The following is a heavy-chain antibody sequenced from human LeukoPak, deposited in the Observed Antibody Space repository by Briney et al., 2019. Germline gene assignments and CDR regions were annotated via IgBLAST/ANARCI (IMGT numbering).Heavy chain of an antibody. CDR3: ARDRIAAAVLDY. D-gene: IGHD6-13*01. J-gene: IGHJ4*02. CDR2: INPYNGNS. V-gene: IGHV1-18*01. CDR1: GYNFINYA. Sequence: ASVKVSCKASGYNFINYAISWVRQAPGQGLEWKGWINPYNGNSKYAQKFQGRVTMTTDTSTNTAYMELRSLRSDDTAVFFCARDRIAAAVLDYWGQGTLVTVSS.